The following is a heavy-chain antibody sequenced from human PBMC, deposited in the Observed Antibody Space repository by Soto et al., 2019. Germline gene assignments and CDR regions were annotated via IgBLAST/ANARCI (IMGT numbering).Heavy chain of an antibody. CDR1: GFTFSSYA. D-gene: IGHD3-3*01. CDR2: ISGSGGST. CDR3: AKVPWSGYYGSFDY. V-gene: IGHV3-23*01. Sequence: GGSLRLSCATSGFTFSSYAMSWVRQAPGKGLEWVSAISGSGGSTYYADSVKGRFTISSDSSKNTLYLQMNSLRAEDTAVYYCAKVPWSGYYGSFDYWGQGTLVTVSS. J-gene: IGHJ4*02.